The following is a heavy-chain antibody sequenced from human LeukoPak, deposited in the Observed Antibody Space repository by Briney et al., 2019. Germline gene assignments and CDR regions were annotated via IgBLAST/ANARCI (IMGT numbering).Heavy chain of an antibody. V-gene: IGHV4-38-2*01. CDR1: GYSISSGYY. Sequence: SETLSLTCAVSGYSISSGYYWGWIRQPPGKGLEWIGSIYHSGSTYYNPSLKSRVTISVDTSKNQFSLKLSSVPAADTAVYYCARQGYCSSTSCYSWFDPWGQGTLVTVSS. CDR3: ARQGYCSSTSCYSWFDP. J-gene: IGHJ5*02. D-gene: IGHD2-2*02. CDR2: IYHSGST.